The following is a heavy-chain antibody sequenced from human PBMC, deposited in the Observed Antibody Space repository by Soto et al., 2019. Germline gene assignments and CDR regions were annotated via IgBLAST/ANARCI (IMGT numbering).Heavy chain of an antibody. V-gene: IGHV1-46*02. J-gene: IGHJ4*02. CDR2: IHPSGDTK. Sequence: ASVKVSCKASGYTFQNYHMHWVRQAPGQGLEWMGIIHPSGDTKTYAQKFQGRLAMTRDTSTSTAYMELSSLTSEDTAVYVCARDLWGSWTVDYWGQGNLVTVSS. CDR1: GYTFQNYH. CDR3: ARDLWGSWTVDY. D-gene: IGHD3-16*01.